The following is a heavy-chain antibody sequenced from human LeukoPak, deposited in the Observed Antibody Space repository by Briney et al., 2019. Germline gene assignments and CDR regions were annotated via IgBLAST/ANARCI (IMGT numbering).Heavy chain of an antibody. D-gene: IGHD1-26*01. Sequence: SETLSLTCTVSGGSISGSNSYWGWIRQPPGKGLEWIGSFYYSGSTYYNPSLKSRVTISVDTSKNQFSLKLSSVTAADTAVYYCARVWGPSDAFDIWGQGTMVTVSS. CDR3: ARVWGPSDAFDI. V-gene: IGHV4-39*07. CDR1: GGSISGSNSY. CDR2: FYYSGST. J-gene: IGHJ3*02.